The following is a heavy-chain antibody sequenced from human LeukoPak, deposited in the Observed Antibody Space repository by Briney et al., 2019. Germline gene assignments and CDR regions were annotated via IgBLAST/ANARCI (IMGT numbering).Heavy chain of an antibody. Sequence: ASVKVSCKASGGTFSSYAISWVRQAPGQGLEWMGGIIPIFGTASYAQKFQGRVTITTDESTSTAYMELSSLRSEDTAVYYCARVISGRIVALNWFDPWGQGTLVTVSS. V-gene: IGHV1-69*05. CDR1: GGTFSSYA. J-gene: IGHJ5*02. CDR2: IIPIFGTA. D-gene: IGHD3-22*01. CDR3: ARVISGRIVALNWFDP.